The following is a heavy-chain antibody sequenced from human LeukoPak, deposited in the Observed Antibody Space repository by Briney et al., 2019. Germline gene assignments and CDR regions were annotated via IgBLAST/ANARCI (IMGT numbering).Heavy chain of an antibody. Sequence: ASVKVSCKTFGYTFIYYGIFWVRQTPGQGFQWVGWISAKNGDTKYSENLQGRVTLTTDTSTSTAYMELRSLTSDDTAVYYCARVHHWGNDAFDIWGQGTMLTVSP. J-gene: IGHJ3*02. CDR1: GYTFIYYG. V-gene: IGHV1-18*01. CDR2: ISAKNGDT. CDR3: ARVHHWGNDAFDI. D-gene: IGHD3-16*01.